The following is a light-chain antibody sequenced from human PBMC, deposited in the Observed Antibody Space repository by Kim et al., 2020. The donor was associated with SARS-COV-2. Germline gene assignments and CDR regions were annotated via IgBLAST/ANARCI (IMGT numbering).Light chain of an antibody. V-gene: IGKV3-11*01. CDR1: QTVTTF. CDR3: QQRGTWT. J-gene: IGKJ1*01. CDR2: DVS. Sequence: LWLATGKSAPLSCRAGQTVTTFLSWYQQKPGQAPRLLIYDVSHRATGIPARFSGSGSGTDFTLTISILGPEDSAVYYCQQRGTWTFGQGTKVDIK.